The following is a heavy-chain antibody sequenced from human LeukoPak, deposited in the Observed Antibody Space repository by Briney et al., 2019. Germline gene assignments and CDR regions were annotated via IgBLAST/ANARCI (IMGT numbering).Heavy chain of an antibody. CDR1: GFTFSSYE. V-gene: IGHV3-7*03. CDR3: ARAEWSNWYFDL. Sequence: PGGSLRLSCAASGFTFSSYEMNWVRQAPGKGLEWVANIKQDGSEKYYVDSVKGRFTLSRDSAKNSLYLQMNSLRAEGTAVYYCARAEWSNWYFDLWGRGTLVTVSS. J-gene: IGHJ2*01. D-gene: IGHD3-3*01. CDR2: IKQDGSEK.